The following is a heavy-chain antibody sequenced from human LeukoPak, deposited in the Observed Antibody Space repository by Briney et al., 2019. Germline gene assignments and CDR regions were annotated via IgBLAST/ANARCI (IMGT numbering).Heavy chain of an antibody. CDR2: ISSSAATI. J-gene: IGHJ4*02. V-gene: IGHV3-48*03. Sequence: PGGSLRLSCVASGFSFNSYEMNWVRQAPGKGLEWISYISSSAATIYYADSVKGRFTISRDNAKNSLYLQMNSLRAEDTAVYYCARYYYDSSDYYFDYWGQGTLVTVSS. D-gene: IGHD3-22*01. CDR1: GFSFNSYE. CDR3: ARYYYDSSDYYFDY.